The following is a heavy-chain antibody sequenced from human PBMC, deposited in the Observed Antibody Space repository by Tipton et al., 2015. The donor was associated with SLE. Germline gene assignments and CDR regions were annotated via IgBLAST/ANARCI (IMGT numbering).Heavy chain of an antibody. J-gene: IGHJ5*02. D-gene: IGHD2-2*01. CDR1: GGSISSGSHY. Sequence: TLSLTCSVSGGSISSGSHYWGWIRQPPGKGLEWIANIYYSGSTYYNPSLKSRVRISVDTSTNHFSLRLTSLTAADTAVYHCARPLGDCRSGSCYAGTNWLDPWGQGTLVTVSS. CDR3: ARPLGDCRSGSCYAGTNWLDP. CDR2: IYYSGST. V-gene: IGHV4-39*07.